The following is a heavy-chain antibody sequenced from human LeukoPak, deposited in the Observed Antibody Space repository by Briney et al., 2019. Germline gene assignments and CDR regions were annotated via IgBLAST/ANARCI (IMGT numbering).Heavy chain of an antibody. Sequence: PGGSLRLSCAASGFTFSSYGMHWVRQAPGKGLEWVAVISYDGSNKYYADSVKGRFTISRDNSKNTLYLQMNSLRAEDTAVYYCARNYYDSSGDSWGQGTLVTVSS. CDR1: GFTFSSYG. V-gene: IGHV3-33*05. CDR2: ISYDGSNK. D-gene: IGHD3-22*01. CDR3: ARNYYDSSGDS. J-gene: IGHJ5*01.